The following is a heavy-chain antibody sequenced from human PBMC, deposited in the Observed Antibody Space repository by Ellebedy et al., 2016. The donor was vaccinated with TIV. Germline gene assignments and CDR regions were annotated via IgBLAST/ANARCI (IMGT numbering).Heavy chain of an antibody. D-gene: IGHD3-3*01. J-gene: IGHJ4*02. V-gene: IGHV3-23*01. CDR2: ITESGGNT. CDR3: VRELMLGVLDY. Sequence: GESLKISCAASGLTFSSHAMSWVRQAPGKGLEWVSSITESGGNTYYADSVKGRFTISRDNSKDTLFLQMNSLRAEDTAVYYCVRELMLGVLDYWGQGTLVTVSS. CDR1: GLTFSSHA.